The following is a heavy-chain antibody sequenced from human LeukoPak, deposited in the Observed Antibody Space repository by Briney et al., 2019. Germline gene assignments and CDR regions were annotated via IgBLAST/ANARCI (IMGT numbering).Heavy chain of an antibody. J-gene: IGHJ4*02. CDR3: AKDRVHYYDSSGYYSE. D-gene: IGHD3-22*01. CDR2: ISGSGGST. Sequence: GGSLRLSCAASGFTFSSYAMSWARQAPGKGLEWVSAISGSGGSTYYADSVKGRFTISRDNSKNTLYLQMNSLRAEDTAVYYCAKDRVHYYDSSGYYSEWGQGTLVTVSS. V-gene: IGHV3-23*01. CDR1: GFTFSSYA.